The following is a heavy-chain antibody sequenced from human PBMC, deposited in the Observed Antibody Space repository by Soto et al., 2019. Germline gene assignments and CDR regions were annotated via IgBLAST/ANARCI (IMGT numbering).Heavy chain of an antibody. D-gene: IGHD3-10*01. V-gene: IGHV3-30*18. J-gene: IGHJ6*02. CDR1: GFTFRRYG. CDR2: ISCDGSNK. Sequence: PGGALRLSSEASGFTFRRYGIHWVRQAPGKGLEWVEVISCDGSNKYDADSVKGRFTISRDNSKNTLYLQMNSLRAEDTAVYYCAKDKAAPRAYYYYYGMHVWGQGTTVHVSS. CDR3: AKDKAAPRAYYYYYGMHV.